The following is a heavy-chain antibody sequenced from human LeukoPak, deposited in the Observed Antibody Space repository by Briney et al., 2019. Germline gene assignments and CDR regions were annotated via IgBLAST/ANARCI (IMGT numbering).Heavy chain of an antibody. CDR1: GFTFSSYA. CDR2: ISWDGGST. CDR3: AKAWDYGDFSPFDY. V-gene: IGHV3-43D*03. J-gene: IGHJ4*02. D-gene: IGHD4-17*01. Sequence: PGGSLRLSCAASGFTFSSYAMSWVRQPPGKGLEWVSLISWDGGSTYYADSVKGRFTISRDNSKNSLYLQMNSLRAEDTALYYCAKAWDYGDFSPFDYWGQGTLVTVSS.